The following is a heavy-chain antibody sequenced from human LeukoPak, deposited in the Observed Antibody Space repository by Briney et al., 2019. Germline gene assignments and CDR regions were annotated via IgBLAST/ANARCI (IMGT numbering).Heavy chain of an antibody. CDR1: GFTFSSYS. CDR2: IYYSGST. J-gene: IGHJ2*01. V-gene: IGHV4-59*06. CDR3: GGYSSSPSHWYFDL. D-gene: IGHD6-6*01. Sequence: PGGSLRLSCAASGFTFSSYSMNWVRQAPGKGLEWIGYIYYSGSTYYNPSLKSRVTISVDTSKNQFSLKLSSVTAADTAVYYCGGYSSSPSHWYFDLWGRGTLVTVSS.